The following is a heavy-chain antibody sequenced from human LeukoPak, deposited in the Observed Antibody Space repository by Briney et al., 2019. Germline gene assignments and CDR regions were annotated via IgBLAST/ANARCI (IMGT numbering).Heavy chain of an antibody. Sequence: SETLSLTCTVSGGSISSYYWSWIRQPAGKGLEWIGRIYTGGSTGYNPSLKSRVTMSVDTSKNQFSLKLSSVTAADTAVYYCARVDLRAAYFDYSGQGTLVTVSS. D-gene: IGHD2-15*01. V-gene: IGHV4-4*07. CDR1: GGSISSYY. CDR2: IYTGGST. CDR3: ARVDLRAAYFDY. J-gene: IGHJ4*02.